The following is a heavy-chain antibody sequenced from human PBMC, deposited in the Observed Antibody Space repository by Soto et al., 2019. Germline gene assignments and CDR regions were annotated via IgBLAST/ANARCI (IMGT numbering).Heavy chain of an antibody. Sequence: SETLSLTCTVSGGSISSYYWSWIRQPPGKGLEWIGYIYYSGSTNYNPSLKSRVTISVDTSKNQFSLKLSSVTAADTAVYYCARDLYYDSSGYYYRWFDPWGQGTLVTVSS. V-gene: IGHV4-59*01. CDR1: GGSISSYY. D-gene: IGHD3-22*01. CDR2: IYYSGST. CDR3: ARDLYYDSSGYYYRWFDP. J-gene: IGHJ5*02.